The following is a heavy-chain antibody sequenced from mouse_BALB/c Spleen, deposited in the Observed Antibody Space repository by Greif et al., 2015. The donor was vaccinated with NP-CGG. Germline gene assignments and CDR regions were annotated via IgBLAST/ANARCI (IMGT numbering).Heavy chain of an antibody. D-gene: IGHD1-1*01. CDR2: ISSGSSTI. J-gene: IGHJ3*01. CDR1: GFTFSSFG. Sequence: EVKLVESGGGLVQPGGSRKLSCAASGFTFSSFGMHWVRQAPEKGLEWVAHISSGSSTIYYADTVKGRFTISRDNPENTLFLQMTSLRSEDTAMYYCARYYGSSSPWFAYWGQGTLVTVSA. CDR3: ARYYGSSSPWFAY. V-gene: IGHV5-17*02.